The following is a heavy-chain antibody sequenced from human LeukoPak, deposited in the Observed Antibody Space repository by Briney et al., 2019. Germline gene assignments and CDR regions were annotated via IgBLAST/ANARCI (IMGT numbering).Heavy chain of an antibody. CDR2: ISSSGSTI. D-gene: IGHD3-10*01. Sequence: PGGSLRLSCAASGFTFSSYEMNWVRQAPGKGLEWVSYISSSGSTIYYADSVKGRFTISRDNAKNSLYLQMNSLRAEDTAVYYCARVERYYYGSGSYWGYFDYWGQGTLVTVSS. CDR1: GFTFSSYE. V-gene: IGHV3-48*03. J-gene: IGHJ4*02. CDR3: ARVERYYYGSGSYWGYFDY.